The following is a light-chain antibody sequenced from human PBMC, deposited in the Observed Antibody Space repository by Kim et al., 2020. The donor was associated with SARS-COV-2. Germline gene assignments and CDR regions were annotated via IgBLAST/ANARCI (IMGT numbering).Light chain of an antibody. V-gene: IGLV2-14*04. CDR2: DVT. CDR3: ASYTSRSTPLV. CDR1: SSDSGAYKF. J-gene: IGLJ1*01. Sequence: SITIACTGTSSDSGAYKFVSWYQQHPGKAPQLIIYDVTERPSGVSNRFSGSKSGNTASLTISGLQAEDEADYHCASYTSRSTPLVFGTGTKVTVL.